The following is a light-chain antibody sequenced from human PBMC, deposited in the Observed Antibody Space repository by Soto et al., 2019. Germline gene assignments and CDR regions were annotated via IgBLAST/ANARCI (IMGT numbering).Light chain of an antibody. CDR2: RNN. J-gene: IGLJ2*01. CDR3: AAWDDSLSVL. CDR1: SSNIGSNY. V-gene: IGLV1-47*01. Sequence: QSVLTQPPSASGTPGQRVTISCSGSSSNIGSNYVYGYQQLPGTAPKLLIYRNNQRPSGVPDRFSGSKSGTSASLAISGLRSEDEADYYCAAWDDSLSVLFGGGTKLTVL.